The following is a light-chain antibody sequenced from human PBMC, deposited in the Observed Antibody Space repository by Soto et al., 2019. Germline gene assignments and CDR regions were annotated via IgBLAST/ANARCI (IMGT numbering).Light chain of an antibody. CDR1: QSISSW. J-gene: IGKJ2*01. CDR2: DAS. CDR3: QQYNSYLST. V-gene: IGKV1-5*01. Sequence: DIQMTQSPSTLSASVGDRVTITCRASQSISSWLAWYQQKPWKAPKLLIYDASSLESGVPSRFSGSGSGTECTLTISSLQPDDFATYYCQQYNSYLSTFGQGTKLEIK.